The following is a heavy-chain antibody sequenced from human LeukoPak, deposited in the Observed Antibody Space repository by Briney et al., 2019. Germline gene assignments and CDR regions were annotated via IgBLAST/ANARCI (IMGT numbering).Heavy chain of an antibody. CDR2: IYYSGST. Sequence: SETLSLTCTVSGGSISIYYWSWIRQPPGKGLEWIGYIYYSGSTNYNPSLKSRVTISVDTSKNQFSLKLSSVTAADTAVYYCATSYSYGSFDYWGQGTLVTVSS. D-gene: IGHD5-18*01. J-gene: IGHJ4*02. V-gene: IGHV4-59*01. CDR1: GGSISIYY. CDR3: ATSYSYGSFDY.